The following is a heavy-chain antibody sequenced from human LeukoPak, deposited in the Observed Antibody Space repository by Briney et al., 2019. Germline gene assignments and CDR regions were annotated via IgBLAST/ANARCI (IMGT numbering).Heavy chain of an antibody. CDR3: ASALAVADTHYYYGMDV. CDR1: GGTFSSYA. J-gene: IGHJ6*02. Sequence: SVKVSCKASGGTFSSYAISWVRQAPGQGLEWMGGIIPIFGTANYAQKFQGRVTITADESTSTAYMELSSLRSEDTAVYYCASALAVADTHYYYGMDVWGQGTTVTVSS. CDR2: IIPIFGTA. V-gene: IGHV1-69*13. D-gene: IGHD6-19*01.